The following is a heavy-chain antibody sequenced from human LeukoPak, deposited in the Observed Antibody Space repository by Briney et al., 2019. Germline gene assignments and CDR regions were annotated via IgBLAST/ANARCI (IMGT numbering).Heavy chain of an antibody. CDR3: ARGRRADIVVVPAAHFHWFDP. CDR2: INPNSGGT. J-gene: IGHJ5*02. D-gene: IGHD2-2*01. Sequence: ASVKVSCKASGYTFTGYYMHWVRRAPGHGLEWMGWINPNSGGTNYAQKFQGRVTMTRDTSISTAYMELSRLRSDDTAVYYCARGRRADIVVVPAAHFHWFDPWGQGTLVTVSS. CDR1: GYTFTGYY. V-gene: IGHV1-2*02.